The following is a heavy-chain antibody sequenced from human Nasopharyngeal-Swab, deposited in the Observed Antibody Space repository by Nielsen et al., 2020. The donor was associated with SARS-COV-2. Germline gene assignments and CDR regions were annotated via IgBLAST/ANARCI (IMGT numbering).Heavy chain of an antibody. J-gene: IGHJ4*02. CDR3: ARGGSSGESSFDY. D-gene: IGHD5-12*01. CDR1: GFTFSSYA. V-gene: IGHV3-30*04. Sequence: GESLKISCAASGFTFSSYAMHWVRQAPGKGLEWVAVISYDGSNKYYADSVKGRFTISRDNSKNTLYLQMNSLRVDDTAVYYCARGGSSGESSFDYWGQGTLVTVSA. CDR2: ISYDGSNK.